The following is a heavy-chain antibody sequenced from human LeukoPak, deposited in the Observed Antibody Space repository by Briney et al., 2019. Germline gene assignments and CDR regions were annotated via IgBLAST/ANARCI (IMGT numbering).Heavy chain of an antibody. CDR2: IIPIFGTA. CDR3: ARANGNNWFDP. V-gene: IGHV1-69*13. Sequence: SVKVSCKASGYTFTGYYMHWVRQAPGQGLEWMGGIIPIFGTANYAQKFQGRVTITADESTSTAYMELSSLRSEDTAVYYCARANGNNWFDPWGQGTLVTVSS. CDR1: GYTFTGYY. D-gene: IGHD1-14*01. J-gene: IGHJ5*02.